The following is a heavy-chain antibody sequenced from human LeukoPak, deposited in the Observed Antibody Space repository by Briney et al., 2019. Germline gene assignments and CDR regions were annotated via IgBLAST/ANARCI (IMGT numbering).Heavy chain of an antibody. CDR1: GFTFSSYA. D-gene: IGHD3-10*01. Sequence: GGSFRLSCAASGFTFSSYAMSWVRHAPGKRRQWFSALSGSGGSPYYAASVKGRFTISRDNSKNTLYLQMNSLRAEDTAVYYCAKDSGYYGSGSYHPHFDYWGQGTLVTVSS. V-gene: IGHV3-23*01. J-gene: IGHJ4*02. CDR2: LSGSGGSP. CDR3: AKDSGYYGSGSYHPHFDY.